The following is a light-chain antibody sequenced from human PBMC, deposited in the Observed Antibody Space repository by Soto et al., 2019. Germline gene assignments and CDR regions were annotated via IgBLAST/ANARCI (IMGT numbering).Light chain of an antibody. Sequence: EIVMTQSPVTLSVSPGERATLSCRAGQSVSSYLGWYQQKPGQAPRLLIYDVYDRATGIQARFSGSGSGTDFTLTIRSLEPEDFAVYYCKHRYNWLITFGQGTRLEIK. V-gene: IGKV3-11*01. CDR3: KHRYNWLIT. CDR2: DVY. J-gene: IGKJ5*01. CDR1: QSVSSY.